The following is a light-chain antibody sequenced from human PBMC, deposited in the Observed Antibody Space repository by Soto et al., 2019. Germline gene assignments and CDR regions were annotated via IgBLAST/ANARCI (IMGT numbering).Light chain of an antibody. Sequence: DIQMTQSPSTLSGSVGDRVTITWRASQTISSWLAWYQQKPGEAPKLLIYDASALPRGVPSRFSGSGSGTKFTLTIASLQPDDFATYYCQQYETFSGTFGPGTKVEI. J-gene: IGKJ1*01. V-gene: IGKV1-5*01. CDR3: QQYETFSGT. CDR1: QTISSW. CDR2: DAS.